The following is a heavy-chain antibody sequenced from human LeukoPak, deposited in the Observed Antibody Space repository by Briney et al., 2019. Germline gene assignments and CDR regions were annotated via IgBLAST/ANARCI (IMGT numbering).Heavy chain of an antibody. J-gene: IGHJ4*02. V-gene: IGHV3-7*01. CDR1: GFTFSDYY. Sequence: GGSLRLSCAASGFTFSDYYMSWIRQAPGKGLEWIANVNPDMSEKNYVESVKGRFTISRDKVKNSLYLQMNSLRGDDTAVYYCARDGLPVALDKWGQGTLVTVSS. D-gene: IGHD2-2*01. CDR2: VNPDMSEK. CDR3: ARDGLPVALDK.